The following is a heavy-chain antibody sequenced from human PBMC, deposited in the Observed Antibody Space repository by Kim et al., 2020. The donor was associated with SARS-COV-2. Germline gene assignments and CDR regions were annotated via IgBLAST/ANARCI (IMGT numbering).Heavy chain of an antibody. CDR1: GYTFSSYD. D-gene: IGHD3-10*01. CDR2: MNPKNGDT. V-gene: IGHV1-8*01. J-gene: IGHJ6*02. Sequence: ASVKVSCKTSGYTFSSYDINWVRQAPGQGLEWMGWMNPKNGDTGTAQRFQGRVTMTMDPSISTAYMELSSLRSEDTAVFYCARGDLRSYTVQTYGMDVWGQGTTVTVSS. CDR3: ARGDLRSYTVQTYGMDV.